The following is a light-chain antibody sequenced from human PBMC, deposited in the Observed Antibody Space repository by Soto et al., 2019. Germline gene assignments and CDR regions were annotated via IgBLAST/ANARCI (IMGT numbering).Light chain of an antibody. CDR1: QSVSSTY. CDR3: QHYGSSPKT. Sequence: EIVLTQSPGTLSLSPLERAAPSGMVSQSVSSTYLAWYQQKPGQAPRLLILGASSRATGIPDRFNGSGSGTDFTLTISRLEPEDFAVYYCQHYGSSPKTFGHGTKVDIK. CDR2: GAS. J-gene: IGKJ1*01. V-gene: IGKV3-20*01.